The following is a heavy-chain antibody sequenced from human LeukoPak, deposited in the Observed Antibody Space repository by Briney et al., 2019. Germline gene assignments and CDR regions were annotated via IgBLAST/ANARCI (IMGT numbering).Heavy chain of an antibody. CDR2: INPNSGGT. V-gene: IGHV1-2*04. J-gene: IGHJ4*02. CDR1: GYTFTGYY. CDR3: ATSRGYSGHGGLYYFDY. D-gene: IGHD5-12*01. Sequence: GASVKVSCKASGYTFTGYYMHWVRQAPGQGLEWMGWINPNSGGTNYAQKFQGWVTMTRDTSISTAYMELSRLRSDDTAVYYCATSRGYSGHGGLYYFDYWGQGTLVTVSS.